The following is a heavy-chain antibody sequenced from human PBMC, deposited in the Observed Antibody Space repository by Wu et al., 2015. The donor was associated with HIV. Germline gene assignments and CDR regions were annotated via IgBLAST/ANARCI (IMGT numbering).Heavy chain of an antibody. V-gene: IGHV1-18*01. D-gene: IGHD3-3*01. CDR3: AKVEFDSKYYTWFDL. CDR1: YILTWYP. J-gene: IGHJ5*02. Sequence: VHLVQSGPEAKRPGASVKVSCKASYILTWYPIAWVRQAPGQRLEWMGWMDPYTGHIQSAQRFQDRITLTTDNPTNTGYMELRSLTSDDTAIYFCAKVEFDSKYYTWFDLWGQGTLVTVSS. CDR2: MDPYTGHI.